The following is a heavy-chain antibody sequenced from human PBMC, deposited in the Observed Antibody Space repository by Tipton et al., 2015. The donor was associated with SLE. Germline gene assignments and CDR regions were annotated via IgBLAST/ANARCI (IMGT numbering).Heavy chain of an antibody. V-gene: IGHV4-59*01. D-gene: IGHD3-10*01. CDR1: GVSISTYY. J-gene: IGHJ3*01. Sequence: TLSLTCSVSGVSISTYYWSWIRQSPGKGLEWIGFFYFSGISQYNPSLKSRVAISADTSNNQFSLELRSVTAADTAVYYCARHLGVIVAFEVWGQGTVLTVSS. CDR2: FYFSGIS. CDR3: ARHLGVIVAFEV.